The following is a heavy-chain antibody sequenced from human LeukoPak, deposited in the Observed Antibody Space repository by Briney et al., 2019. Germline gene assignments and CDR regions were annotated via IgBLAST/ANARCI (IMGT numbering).Heavy chain of an antibody. D-gene: IGHD2-2*01. Sequence: GGSLRLSCAASGFTFSSYAMHWVRQAPGKGLEWVAVISYDGSNKYYADSVKGRFTISRDNSKNTLYLQMNSLRAEDTAVYYCAGGYCSSTSCRSLGYYYMDVWGKGTTVTVSS. V-gene: IGHV3-30*04. CDR3: AGGYCSSTSCRSLGYYYMDV. CDR1: GFTFSSYA. J-gene: IGHJ6*03. CDR2: ISYDGSNK.